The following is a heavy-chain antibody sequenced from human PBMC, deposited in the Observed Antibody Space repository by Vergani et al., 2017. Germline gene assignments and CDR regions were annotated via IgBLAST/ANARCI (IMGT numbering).Heavy chain of an antibody. CDR2: IYYSGST. D-gene: IGHD1-26*01. CDR1: GGSISSYY. J-gene: IGHJ5*02. Sequence: QVQLQESGPGLVKPSETLSLTCTVSGGSISSYYWSWIRQPPGKGLEWIGYIYYSGSTNYNPSLKSRVTISVDTSKNQFSLKLSSVTAADTAVYYCARDRLGIQGGWFDPWGQGTLVTVSS. V-gene: IGHV4-59*01. CDR3: ARDRLGIQGGWFDP.